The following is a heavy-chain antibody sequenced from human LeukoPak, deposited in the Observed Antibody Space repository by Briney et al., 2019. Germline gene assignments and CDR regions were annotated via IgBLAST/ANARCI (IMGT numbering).Heavy chain of an antibody. CDR2: IGGSGGST. Sequence: GGSLRLSCAASGFTFSSYAMSWVRQAPEKGLEWVSLIGGSGGSTYYADSVKGRFTISRDNSKNTLYLHMNSLRAEDTAVYYCARVSTGDYDILSRGTLDYWGQGALVTVSS. CDR1: GFTFSSYA. D-gene: IGHD3-9*01. J-gene: IGHJ4*02. CDR3: ARVSTGDYDILSRGTLDY. V-gene: IGHV3-23*01.